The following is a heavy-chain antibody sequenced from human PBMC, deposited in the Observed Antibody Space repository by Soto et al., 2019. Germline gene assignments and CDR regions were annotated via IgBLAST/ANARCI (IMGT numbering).Heavy chain of an antibody. CDR2: IYYSGST. Sequence: QVQLQESGPGLVKPSETLSLTCTVSGGSISSYYWSWIRQPPGKGLEWIGYIYYSGSTNYNPSLRSRVTISVDTSKNQFSLKMSSVTAADTAVYYCARTTVTAIRFDYWGQGTLVTVSS. D-gene: IGHD2-21*02. J-gene: IGHJ4*02. CDR3: ARTTVTAIRFDY. CDR1: GGSISSYY. V-gene: IGHV4-59*08.